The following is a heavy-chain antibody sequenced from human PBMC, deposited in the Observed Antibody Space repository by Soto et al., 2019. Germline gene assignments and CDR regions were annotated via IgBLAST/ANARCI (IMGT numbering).Heavy chain of an antibody. J-gene: IGHJ3*02. D-gene: IGHD1-26*01. Sequence: XVKVSCKASGGTFSSYAISCVRRAPGQVLEWMGGIIPLFGQANYAQKFQGRVTITADESTSTAYMELSSLRSEDTAVYYCARDLDGGSRAPHDAFDIWGQGTMVTVSS. CDR3: ARDLDGGSRAPHDAFDI. V-gene: IGHV1-69*13. CDR1: GGTFSSYA. CDR2: IIPLFGQA.